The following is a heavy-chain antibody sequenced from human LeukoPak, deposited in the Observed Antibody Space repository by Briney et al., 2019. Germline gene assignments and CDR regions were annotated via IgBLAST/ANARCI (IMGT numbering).Heavy chain of an antibody. CDR1: GFTFSRFA. Sequence: PGGSLRLSCSASGFTFSRFAMTWVRHLPGKGLDWVSSISGNGQRTYYADSVKGRFSVSRDNSKNILYLQMDSLRADDSALYYCAKDANYYDSSGYLIPFDYWGQGTLVTVSS. CDR2: ISGNGQRT. J-gene: IGHJ4*02. V-gene: IGHV3-23*01. CDR3: AKDANYYDSSGYLIPFDY. D-gene: IGHD3-22*01.